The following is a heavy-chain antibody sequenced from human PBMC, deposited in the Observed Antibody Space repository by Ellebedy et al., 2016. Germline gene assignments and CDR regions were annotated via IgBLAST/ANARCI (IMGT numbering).Heavy chain of an antibody. CDR2: ISGNDGKT. D-gene: IGHD3-22*01. V-gene: IGHV1-18*01. CDR1: GYTFTSYS. J-gene: IGHJ1*01. CDR3: ARCGSYHDRGGNEYFQY. Sequence: ASVKVSCXASGYTFTSYSINWVRQAPGQGLEWMGWISGNDGKTKYSQKFQGRVTMTTDTSTSAAYMELRSLRSDDTAVYYCARCGSYHDRGGNEYFQYWGQGTLVTVSS.